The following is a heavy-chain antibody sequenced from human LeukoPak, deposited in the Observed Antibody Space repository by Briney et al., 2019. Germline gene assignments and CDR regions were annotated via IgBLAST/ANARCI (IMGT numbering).Heavy chain of an antibody. Sequence: SETLSLTCTVSGGSISSYYWSWIRQPAGKGLEWIGRIYTSGSTNYNPSLKSRVTISVDTSKNQFSLKLSSVTAADTAVYYCARGRWHYESGLFDPWGQGTLVTVSS. CDR3: ARGRWHYESGLFDP. CDR2: IYTSGST. J-gene: IGHJ5*02. CDR1: GGSISSYY. D-gene: IGHD1-7*01. V-gene: IGHV4-4*07.